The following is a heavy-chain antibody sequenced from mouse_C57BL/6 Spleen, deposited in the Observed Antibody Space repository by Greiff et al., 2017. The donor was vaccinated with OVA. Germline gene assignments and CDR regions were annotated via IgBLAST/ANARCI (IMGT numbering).Heavy chain of an antibody. CDR1: GYTFTSYT. Sequence: VQLQQSGAELARPGASVKMSCKASGYTFTSYTMHWVKQRPGQGLEWIGYINPSSGYTKYNQKFKDQATLTADKSSSTAYMQLSSLTSEDSAVYYCASEGVTTDFDVCGTGTTVTVSS. CDR3: ASEGVTTDFDV. CDR2: INPSSGYT. J-gene: IGHJ1*03. D-gene: IGHD2-2*01. V-gene: IGHV1-4*01.